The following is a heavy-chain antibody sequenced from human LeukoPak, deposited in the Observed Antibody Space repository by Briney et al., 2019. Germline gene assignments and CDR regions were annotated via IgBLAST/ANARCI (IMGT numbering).Heavy chain of an antibody. CDR2: IRYDGSIK. J-gene: IGHJ4*02. D-gene: IGHD3-22*01. CDR3: AGGPHNYDSSGYPFDY. V-gene: IGHV3-30*02. CDR1: GFTFSSYA. Sequence: GGSLRLSCAASGFTFSSYAMSWVRQAPGKGLEWVAFIRYDGSIKYYADSVKGRFTISRDNSKNTLYLQMNSLRAEDTAVYYCAGGPHNYDSSGYPFDYWGQGTLVTVSS.